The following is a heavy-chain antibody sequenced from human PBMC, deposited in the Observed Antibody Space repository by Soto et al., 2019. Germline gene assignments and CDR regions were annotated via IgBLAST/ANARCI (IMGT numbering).Heavy chain of an antibody. V-gene: IGHV1-69*02. D-gene: IGHD2-2*02. CDR1: GGTFSSYT. CDR3: AREYCSSTSCYRDY. CDR2: IIPILGIA. Sequence: QVQLVQSGAEVKKPGSSVKVSCKASGGTFSSYTISWVRQAPGQGLEWMGRIIPILGIANYAQKFQGRVTITATKSTSTAYTALRSLRAEDTAVYYCAREYCSSTSCYRDYWVQGTLVTVSS. J-gene: IGHJ4*02.